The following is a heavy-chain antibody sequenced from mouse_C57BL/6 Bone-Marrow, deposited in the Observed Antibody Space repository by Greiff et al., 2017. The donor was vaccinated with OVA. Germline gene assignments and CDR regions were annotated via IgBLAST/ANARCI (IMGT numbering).Heavy chain of an antibody. Sequence: QVQLQQPGAELVKPGASVKLSCKASGYTFTSSWMHWVKQRPGQGLEWIGEINPSNGRTNYNEKFKSKATLTVDKSSSTAYLQLSSLTSEDSAVYYCASQTARATWFAYWGQGTLVTVSA. V-gene: IGHV1S81*02. CDR2: INPSNGRT. CDR3: ASQTARATWFAY. CDR1: GYTFTSSW. J-gene: IGHJ3*01. D-gene: IGHD3-2*01.